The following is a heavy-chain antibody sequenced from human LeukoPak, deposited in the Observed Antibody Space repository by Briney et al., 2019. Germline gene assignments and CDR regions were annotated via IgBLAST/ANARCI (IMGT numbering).Heavy chain of an antibody. D-gene: IGHD5-12*01. V-gene: IGHV1-18*01. CDR1: GYTFISYG. Sequence: ASVKVSCKASGYTFISYGFSWVRQAPGQGLELMGWISAYNGNTKYAQKLQGRVTMTTDTSTSTAYMELRSLRSDDTAVYYCARARGGYDRYYFDYWGQGTLVTVSS. CDR3: ARARGGYDRYYFDY. J-gene: IGHJ4*02. CDR2: ISAYNGNT.